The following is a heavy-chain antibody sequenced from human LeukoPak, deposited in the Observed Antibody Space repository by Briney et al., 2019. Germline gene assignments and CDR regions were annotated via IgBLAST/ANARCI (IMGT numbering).Heavy chain of an antibody. Sequence: PSETLSLTCSVDGGSFGGYYWSWIRQPPGKGLEWIGYIYYSGSTNYNPSLKSRVTISVDTSKNQFSLKLSSVTAADTAVYYCAREAPYFDYWGQGTLVTVSS. CDR2: IYYSGST. CDR1: GGSFGGYY. J-gene: IGHJ4*02. CDR3: AREAPYFDY. D-gene: IGHD3-16*01. V-gene: IGHV4-59*12.